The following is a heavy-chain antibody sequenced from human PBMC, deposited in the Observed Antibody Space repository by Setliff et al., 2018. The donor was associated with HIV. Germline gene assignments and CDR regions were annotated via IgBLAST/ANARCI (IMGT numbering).Heavy chain of an antibody. J-gene: IGHJ4*02. V-gene: IGHV4-59*08. CDR3: ARRGDYGGMGY. CDR2: IYYSGST. D-gene: IGHD4-17*01. Sequence: SETLSLTCTVSGGSISSHYWSWIRQPPGKGLEWIGYIYYSGSTNYNPSLKSRVTISIDTSKNQFSLKLSSVTAADTAVYYCARRGDYGGMGYWGLGTLVTVSS. CDR1: GGSISSHY.